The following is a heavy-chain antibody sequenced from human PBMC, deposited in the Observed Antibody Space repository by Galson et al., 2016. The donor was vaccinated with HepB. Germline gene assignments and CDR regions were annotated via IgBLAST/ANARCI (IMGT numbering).Heavy chain of an antibody. Sequence: SVKVSCKASGYTFNNYPMHWVRQAPGQRLEWMGWINAGNGNTKYSQKFQGRVTITRDTSARTAYMELSSLRSEDSAVYYCARGRSGSHYYGSGGYYYSLDYWGQGTLVTVSS. CDR3: ARGRSGSHYYGSGGYYYSLDY. J-gene: IGHJ4*02. CDR1: GYTFNNYP. D-gene: IGHD3-22*01. CDR2: INAGNGNT. V-gene: IGHV1-3*01.